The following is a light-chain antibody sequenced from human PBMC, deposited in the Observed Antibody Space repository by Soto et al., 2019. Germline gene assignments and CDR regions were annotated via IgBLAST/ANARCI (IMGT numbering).Light chain of an antibody. CDR1: SSNIGAGYH. CDR3: SSYTSSSFYV. J-gene: IGLJ1*01. Sequence: QSVLTQPPSVSGAPGQRVTISCTGSSSNIGAGYHVHWYQQLPGTAPKLLLYTNNNRPSGVPDRFSGSKSGNTASLTISGLQAEDEADYYCSSYTSSSFYVFGTGTKVTVL. V-gene: IGLV1-40*01. CDR2: TNN.